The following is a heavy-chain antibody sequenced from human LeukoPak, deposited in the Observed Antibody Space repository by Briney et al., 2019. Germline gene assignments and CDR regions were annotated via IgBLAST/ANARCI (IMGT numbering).Heavy chain of an antibody. CDR1: GFTFGDYA. CDR3: TRGSDDSSGYYPFDY. D-gene: IGHD3-22*01. V-gene: IGHV3-49*03. J-gene: IGHJ4*02. CDR2: IRSKAYGGTT. Sequence: GGSLRLSCTASGFTFGDYAMSWFRQAPGNGLEWVGFIRSKAYGGTTEYAASVKGRFTISRDDSKSIAYLQMNSLKTEDTAVYYCTRGSDDSSGYYPFDYWGQGTLVTVSS.